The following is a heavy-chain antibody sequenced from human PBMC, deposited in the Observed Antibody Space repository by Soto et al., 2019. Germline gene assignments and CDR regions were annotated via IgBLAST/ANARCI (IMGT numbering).Heavy chain of an antibody. CDR1: GGSISSGDYY. J-gene: IGHJ4*02. Sequence: SETLSLTCTVSGGSISSGDYYWSWIRQPPGKGLEWIGYIYYSGSTYYNPSLKSRVTISVDTSKNQFSLKLSSVTAADTAVYYCARSFPQYYDFWSGYYSSYFDYWGQGTLVTVSS. CDR3: ARSFPQYYDFWSGYYSSYFDY. V-gene: IGHV4-30-4*01. CDR2: IYYSGST. D-gene: IGHD3-3*01.